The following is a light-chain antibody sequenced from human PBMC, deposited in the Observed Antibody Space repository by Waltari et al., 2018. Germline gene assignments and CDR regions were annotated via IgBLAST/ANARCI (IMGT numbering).Light chain of an antibody. CDR3: MQGVQLPYS. V-gene: IGKV2-28*01. CDR1: QSLLHSNGYTY. J-gene: IGKJ2*03. Sequence: DIVMAQTPLSLPVTPGEPASISCRSSQSLLHSNGYTYLFWYLQKPGQSPQLLISLVYNRASGVPDRFSGSGSGTDFTLKISRVEAEDVGVYYCMQGVQLPYSFGQGTKVEIK. CDR2: LVY.